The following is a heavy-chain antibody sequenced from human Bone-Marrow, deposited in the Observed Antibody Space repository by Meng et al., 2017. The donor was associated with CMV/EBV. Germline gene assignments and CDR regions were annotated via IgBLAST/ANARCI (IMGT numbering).Heavy chain of an antibody. CDR1: GGSASSGSYY. V-gene: IGHV4-61*01. D-gene: IGHD3-16*01. CDR3: ALEKGGILFDY. J-gene: IGHJ4*02. CDR2: IYHSGST. Sequence: SETLSLTCTVSGGSASSGSYYWSWIRQPPGKGLEWIGYIYHSGSTNYNPSLKSRVTMSVDTSKNQFSLKLSSVTAADTAVYYCALEKGGILFDYWGQGTLVTVSS.